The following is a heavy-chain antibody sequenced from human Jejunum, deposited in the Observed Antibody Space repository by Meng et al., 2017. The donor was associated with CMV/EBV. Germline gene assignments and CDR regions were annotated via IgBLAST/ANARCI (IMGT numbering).Heavy chain of an antibody. Sequence: RLSCAASGFTFSAYGMNWVRQAPGKGLEWVSLISGSTPYIYYADSVKGRFTISRDNAKNSVYLQMNSLRAEDTAVYYCARGVFDSWGQGTRVTVSS. J-gene: IGHJ4*02. V-gene: IGHV3-21*01. D-gene: IGHD2-8*01. CDR3: ARGVFDS. CDR1: GFTFSAYG. CDR2: ISGSTPYI.